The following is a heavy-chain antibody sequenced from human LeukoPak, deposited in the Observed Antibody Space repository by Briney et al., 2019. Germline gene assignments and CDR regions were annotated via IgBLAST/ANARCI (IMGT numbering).Heavy chain of an antibody. CDR1: GGSFSGYY. V-gene: IGHV4-34*01. CDR3: ARTDNYYGSGSYYRIFFDY. J-gene: IGHJ4*02. D-gene: IGHD3-10*01. CDR2: INHSGST. Sequence: SETLSLTCAVYGGSFSGYYWSWIRQPPGKGLEWIGEINHSGSTNYNPSLKSRVTISVDTSKNQFSLKLSSVTAADTAVYYCARTDNYYGSGSYYRIFFDYWGQGTLVTVSS.